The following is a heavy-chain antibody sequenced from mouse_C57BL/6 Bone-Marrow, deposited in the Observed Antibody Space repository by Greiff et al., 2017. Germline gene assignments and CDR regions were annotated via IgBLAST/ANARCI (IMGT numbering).Heavy chain of an antibody. CDR1: GYTFTDYY. CDR2: INPNNGCT. CDR3: AKNYGSSLVDFDY. Sequence: EVKLVESGPELVKPGASVKISCKASGYTFTDYYMTWVKQSHGKSLEWIGDINPNNGCTSYHQKFKGKSTLTVDNSSSTAYMELRSLTSEDSAVYDCAKNYGSSLVDFDYWGQGTTLTVSS. D-gene: IGHD1-1*01. V-gene: IGHV1-26*01. J-gene: IGHJ2*01.